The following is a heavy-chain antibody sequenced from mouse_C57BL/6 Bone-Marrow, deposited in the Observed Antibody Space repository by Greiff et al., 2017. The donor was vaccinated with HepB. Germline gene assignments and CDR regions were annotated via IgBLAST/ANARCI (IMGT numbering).Heavy chain of an antibody. V-gene: IGHV1-76*01. Sequence: VQLQQSGAELVRPGASVKLSCKASGYTFTDYYINWVKQRPGQGLVWIARIYPGSGNTYYNEKFKGKATLTAEKSSSTAYMQLSSLTSEDSAVYFCANYYFDYWGQGTTLTVSS. J-gene: IGHJ2*01. CDR3: ANYYFDY. CDR1: GYTFTDYY. CDR2: IYPGSGNT.